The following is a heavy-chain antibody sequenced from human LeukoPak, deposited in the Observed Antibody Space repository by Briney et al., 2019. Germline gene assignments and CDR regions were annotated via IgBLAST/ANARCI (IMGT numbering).Heavy chain of an antibody. CDR2: IKPNSGGT. J-gene: IGHJ4*02. CDR1: GYTFTGYY. D-gene: IGHD2-2*01. V-gene: IGHV1-2*02. CDR3: ARALIPRGIVVVPAAMRFDY. Sequence: ASVKVSCKASGYTFTGYYMHWVRQAPGQGLEWMGWIKPNSGGTNYAQKFQGRVTMTRDTSISTAYMELSRLRSDDTAVYYCARALIPRGIVVVPAAMRFDYWGQGTLVTVSS.